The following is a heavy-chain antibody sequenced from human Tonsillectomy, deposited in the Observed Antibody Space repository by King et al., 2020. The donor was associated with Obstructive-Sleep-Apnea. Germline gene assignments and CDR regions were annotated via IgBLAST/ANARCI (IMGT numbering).Heavy chain of an antibody. CDR1: GGSISSYY. Sequence: VQLQESGPGLVKPSETLSLTCTVSGGSISSYYWSWIRQPPGKGLEWIGYIYYSGSTNYNPSLKSRVTISVDTSKNQFSLKLSSVTAADTAVYYCAIDGSGDSEFDPWGQGTLVTVSS. V-gene: IGHV4-59*08. CDR3: AIDGSGDSEFDP. J-gene: IGHJ5*02. CDR2: IYYSGST. D-gene: IGHD3-22*01.